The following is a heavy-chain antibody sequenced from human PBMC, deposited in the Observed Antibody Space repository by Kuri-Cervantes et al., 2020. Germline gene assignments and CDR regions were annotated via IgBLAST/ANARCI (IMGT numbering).Heavy chain of an antibody. CDR2: ISYDGSNK. J-gene: IGHJ4*02. CDR3: ARGRSMITFGGVRRYFDY. CDR1: GFTFSSYG. V-gene: IGHV3-30*03. D-gene: IGHD3-16*01. Sequence: GESLKISCAASGFTFSSYGMHWVRQAPGKGLEWVAVISYDGSNKYYADSVKGRFTISRDNAKNLLYLQMNSLRAEDTAVYYCARGRSMITFGGVRRYFDYWGQGTLVTVSS.